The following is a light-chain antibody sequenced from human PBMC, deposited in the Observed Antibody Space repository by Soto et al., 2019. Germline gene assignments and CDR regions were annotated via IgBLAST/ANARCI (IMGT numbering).Light chain of an antibody. Sequence: DIQMTQSPSTLSASVGDRVTITCRASQTINTWLAWYQQTPWKAPELLIFQASSLESGVPSRFSGSGSGTDFNLTISSLQPDDFATYYCQQYNSHSRTFGGGTKVEIK. J-gene: IGKJ4*01. CDR3: QQYNSHSRT. CDR1: QTINTW. V-gene: IGKV1-5*03. CDR2: QAS.